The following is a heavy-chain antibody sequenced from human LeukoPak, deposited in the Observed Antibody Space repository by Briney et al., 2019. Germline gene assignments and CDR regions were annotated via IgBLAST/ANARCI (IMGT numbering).Heavy chain of an antibody. CDR1: GFIFTDYF. Sequence: GGSLRLSCAASGFIFTDYFINWIRQAPGKGPEWVSYISSDGMTIEYAESVKGRFTISRDNAKNSVHLQMNSLRAEDTAVYYCARSYSGSRRGNFDQWGQGTLITVSS. CDR3: ARSYSGSRRGNFDQ. D-gene: IGHD1-26*01. CDR2: ISSDGMTI. J-gene: IGHJ5*02. V-gene: IGHV3-11*01.